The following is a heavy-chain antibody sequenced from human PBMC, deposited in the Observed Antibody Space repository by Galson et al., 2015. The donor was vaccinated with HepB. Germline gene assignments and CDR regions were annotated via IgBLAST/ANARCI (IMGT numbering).Heavy chain of an antibody. CDR3: ARPRSAGLQGGGWFDP. Sequence: SVKVSCKASGGTFRSYAITWVRQAPGQGLEWMGGIIPIFGTANYAQKFHGRITITAEDSTNTTHMEMRSLRSEDTAVYYCARPRSAGLQGGGWFDPWGQGTLVIVSS. J-gene: IGHJ5*02. D-gene: IGHD3-16*01. CDR1: GGTFRSYA. V-gene: IGHV1-69*13. CDR2: IIPIFGTA.